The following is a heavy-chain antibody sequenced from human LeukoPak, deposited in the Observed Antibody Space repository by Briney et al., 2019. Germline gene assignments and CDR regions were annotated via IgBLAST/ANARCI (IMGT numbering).Heavy chain of an antibody. CDR2: INTNSGNP. D-gene: IGHD3-9*01. CDR1: GYTFSNYA. CDR3: ARAGYDILTGSDHYYYMDV. V-gene: IGHV7-4-1*02. J-gene: IGHJ6*03. Sequence: ASVTVSCKASGYTFSNYAMNWVRQAPGQGLEWMGWINTNSGNPTYVQGFTGRFVFSLDTSVSTAYLQISSLKAEDTAVYYCARAGYDILTGSDHYYYMDVWGKGTTVTVSS.